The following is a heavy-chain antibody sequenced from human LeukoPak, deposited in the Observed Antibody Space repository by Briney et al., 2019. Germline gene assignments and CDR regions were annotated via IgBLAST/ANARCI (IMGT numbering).Heavy chain of an antibody. CDR3: ARVAYTTDYYFDY. CDR2: IYYSGST. V-gene: IGHV4-61*05. CDR1: GDSINNNNYY. D-gene: IGHD2-21*01. Sequence: PSETLSLTCTVSGDSINNNNYYWGWIRQPPGKGLEWIGYIYYSGSTNYNPSLKSRVTISVDTSKNQFSLKLTSVTAADTAVYYCARVAYTTDYYFDYWGQGTLVTVSS. J-gene: IGHJ4*02.